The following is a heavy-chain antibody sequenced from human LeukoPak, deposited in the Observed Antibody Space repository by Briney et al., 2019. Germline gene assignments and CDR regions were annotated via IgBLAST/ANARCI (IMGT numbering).Heavy chain of an antibody. CDR3: AKGAYYDYVWGSLDRYYFDY. D-gene: IGHD3-16*01. CDR2: ISGSGGST. J-gene: IGHJ4*02. V-gene: IGHV3-23*01. Sequence: GGSLRLSCAASGFTFSSYAMSWVRQAPGKGLEWVSAISGSGGSTYYADSVKGRFTISRDNSKHTLYLQMNSLRAEDTAMYYCAKGAYYDYVWGSLDRYYFDYWGQGTLVTVSS. CDR1: GFTFSSYA.